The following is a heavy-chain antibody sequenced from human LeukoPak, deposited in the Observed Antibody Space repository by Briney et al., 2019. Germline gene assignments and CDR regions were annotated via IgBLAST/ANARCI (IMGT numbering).Heavy chain of an antibody. CDR1: GYTLTELS. CDR2: FDPEDGET. Sequence: ASVKVSCKVSGYTLTELSMHWVRQAPGKGLEWMGGFDPEDGETIYAQKFQGRVTMTEDTSTDTAYMELSSLRSEDTTVYYCATAPRRLGINYYYYGMDVWGQGTTVTVSS. V-gene: IGHV1-24*01. J-gene: IGHJ6*02. D-gene: IGHD3-16*01. CDR3: ATAPRRLGINYYYYGMDV.